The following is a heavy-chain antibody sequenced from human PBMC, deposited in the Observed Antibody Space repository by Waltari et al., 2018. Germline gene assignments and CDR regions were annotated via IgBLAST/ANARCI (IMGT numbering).Heavy chain of an antibody. Sequence: QVQLVQSGAEVKKPGSSVKVSCKASGGTFSSYTISWVRQAPGQGLEWMGRIIPILGIANDAQKFQGRVTITADKSTSTAYMELSSLRSEDTAVYYCASPNLGYYYGSGSYNYYGMDVWGQGTTVTVSS. CDR3: ASPNLGYYYGSGSYNYYGMDV. V-gene: IGHV1-69*02. J-gene: IGHJ6*02. CDR1: GGTFSSYT. D-gene: IGHD3-10*01. CDR2: IIPILGIA.